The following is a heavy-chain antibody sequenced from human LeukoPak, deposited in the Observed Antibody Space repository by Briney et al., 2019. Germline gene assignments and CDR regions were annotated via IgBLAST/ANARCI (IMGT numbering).Heavy chain of an antibody. V-gene: IGHV4-4*07. Sequence: PSETLSLTCTVSGGSISRYYWSWIRQPAGKGLGWIGRIYTSGSTNYNPSLKSRVTMSVDTSKNQFSLKLSSVTAADTAVYYCAREVVVAATPAYFDYWGQGTLVTVSS. CDR3: AREVVVAATPAYFDY. J-gene: IGHJ4*02. CDR2: IYTSGST. CDR1: GGSISRYY. D-gene: IGHD2-15*01.